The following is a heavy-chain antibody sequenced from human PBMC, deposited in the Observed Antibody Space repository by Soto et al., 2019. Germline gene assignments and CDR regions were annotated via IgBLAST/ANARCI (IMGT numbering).Heavy chain of an antibody. CDR3: ARDCDYYDSSGYYNPLGIYYYYGMDV. J-gene: IGHJ6*02. CDR1: GYTFTSYG. V-gene: IGHV1-18*01. D-gene: IGHD3-22*01. Sequence: ASVKVSYRASGYTFTSYGISWVRQAPGQGLEWMGWISAYNGNTNYAQKLQGRVTMTTDTSTSTAYMELRSLRSDDTAVYYCARDCDYYDSSGYYNPLGIYYYYGMDVWRQGTTVTVSS. CDR2: ISAYNGNT.